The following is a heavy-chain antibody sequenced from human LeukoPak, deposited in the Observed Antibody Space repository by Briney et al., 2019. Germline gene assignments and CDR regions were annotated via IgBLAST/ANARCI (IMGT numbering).Heavy chain of an antibody. CDR3: VRHEEDSSGWYGLGY. J-gene: IGHJ4*02. Sequence: SETLSLTCTVSGGSISGYYWSWVRQPPGKGLEWIGFIYYSVSTSYNPSLKSRVTMSVDTSMNHFSLKLTSVTAADTAVYYCVRHEEDSSGWYGLGYWGQGTLVTVSS. CDR1: GGSISGYY. V-gene: IGHV4-59*08. CDR2: IYYSVST. D-gene: IGHD6-13*01.